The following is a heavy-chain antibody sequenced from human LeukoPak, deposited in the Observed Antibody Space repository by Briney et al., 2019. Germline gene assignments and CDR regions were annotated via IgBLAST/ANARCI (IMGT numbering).Heavy chain of an antibody. CDR3: AKDGSYGIDY. V-gene: IGHV3-23*01. CDR1: GFTFSSYA. CDR2: ISGGGGGT. J-gene: IGHJ4*02. Sequence: GGSLRLSCAASGFTFSSYAMNWVRQAPGKGLEWVSVISGGGGGTYYADSVKGRFTISRDNSKNTLNLQMNSLGAEDTAVYYCAKDGSYGIDYWGQGTLVTVSS. D-gene: IGHD3-10*01.